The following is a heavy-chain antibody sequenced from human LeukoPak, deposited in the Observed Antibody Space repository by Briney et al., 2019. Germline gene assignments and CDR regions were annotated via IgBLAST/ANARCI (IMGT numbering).Heavy chain of an antibody. CDR3: AKKHSSGWFYFDY. D-gene: IGHD6-19*01. Sequence: PGGSLRLSCAASGFTFSSYSMNWVRQAPGKGLEWVSAISGSGGSTYYADSVKGRFTISRDNSKNTLYLQMNSLRAEDTAVYYCAKKHSSGWFYFDYWGQGTLVTVSS. CDR2: ISGSGGST. V-gene: IGHV3-23*01. J-gene: IGHJ4*02. CDR1: GFTFSSYS.